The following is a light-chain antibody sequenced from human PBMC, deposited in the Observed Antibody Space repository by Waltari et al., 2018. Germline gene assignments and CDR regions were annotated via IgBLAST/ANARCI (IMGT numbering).Light chain of an antibody. CDR2: SSS. CDR1: QSISDN. J-gene: IGKJ4*01. CDR3: QQYNNRPT. Sequence: EKVMTQSPATLSVSPGERATLSCWASQSISDNLAWYQQKPGQAPRLLIYSSSIRAIGVPDRFSGSGSGTEFTLTISSLQSEDFAIYYCQQYNNRPTFGGGTKVQIK. V-gene: IGKV3-15*01.